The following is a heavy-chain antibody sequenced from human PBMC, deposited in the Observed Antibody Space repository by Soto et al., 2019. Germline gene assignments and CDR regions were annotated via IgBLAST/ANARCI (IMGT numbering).Heavy chain of an antibody. J-gene: IGHJ4*02. Sequence: SETLSLTCTVSGGSISSRSHYWGWIRQSPGKHLEWIGSSFYRGSTHYNPSLKTRVTISVDTSKNQFSLKLSSVTAADTAVYYCARLFRMDTAMGYFDYWGQGTLVTVSS. D-gene: IGHD5-18*01. CDR2: SFYRGST. CDR1: GGSISSRSHY. CDR3: ARLFRMDTAMGYFDY. V-gene: IGHV4-39*01.